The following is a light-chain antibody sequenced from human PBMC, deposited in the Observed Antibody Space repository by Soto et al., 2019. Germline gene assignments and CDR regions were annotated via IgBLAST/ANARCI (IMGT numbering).Light chain of an antibody. J-gene: IGLJ1*01. V-gene: IGLV2-14*01. CDR1: SSDVGGYNY. CDR2: EVS. CDR3: SSYTSRSTYV. Sequence: QSALTQPAPVSGSPGQSITISCTGTSSDVGGYNYVSWYQQHPGKGTKLMIYEVSNRPAGCSNRFSGSKSGNTASLTISGLQAQADADYYGSSYTSRSTYVCGTETKVAVL.